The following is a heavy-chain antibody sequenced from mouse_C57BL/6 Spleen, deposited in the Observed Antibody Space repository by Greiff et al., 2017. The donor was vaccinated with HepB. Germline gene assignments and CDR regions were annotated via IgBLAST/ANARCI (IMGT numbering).Heavy chain of an antibody. CDR1: GFTFSSYA. CDR3: ARGGPTIVTTWYFDV. D-gene: IGHD2-5*01. V-gene: IGHV5-4*03. CDR2: ISDGGSYP. J-gene: IGHJ1*03. Sequence: EVKLMESGGGLVKPGGSLKLSCAASGFTFSSYAMSWVRQTPEKRLEWVATISDGGSYPYYPDNVKGRFTISRDKANNNQYLQISHLKSEDTAMYYCARGGPTIVTTWYFDVWGTGTTVTVSS.